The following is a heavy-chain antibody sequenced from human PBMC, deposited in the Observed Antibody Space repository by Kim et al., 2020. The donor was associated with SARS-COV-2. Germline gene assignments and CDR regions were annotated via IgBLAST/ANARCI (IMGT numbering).Heavy chain of an antibody. Sequence: KGRFTISRDNSKNTLYLEMNSLRSEDTSVYYCAKELSQLLGGNYYSFMDVWGKGTTVTVSS. D-gene: IGHD3-16*01. J-gene: IGHJ6*03. V-gene: IGHV3-23*01. CDR3: AKELSQLLGGNYYSFMDV.